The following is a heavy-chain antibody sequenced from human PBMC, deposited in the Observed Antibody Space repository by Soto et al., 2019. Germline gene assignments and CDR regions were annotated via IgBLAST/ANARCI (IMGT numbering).Heavy chain of an antibody. J-gene: IGHJ6*03. CDR3: ARGAGGTSYYMDV. CDR2: IYYSGST. Sequence: SETLSLTCTVSGGSISSYYWSWIRQPPGKGLEWIGYIYYSGSTNYNPSLKSRVTISVDTSKNQFSLKLSSVTAADTAVYYCARGAGGTSYYMDVWGKGTTVTAP. CDR1: GGSISSYY. V-gene: IGHV4-59*08. D-gene: IGHD3-10*01.